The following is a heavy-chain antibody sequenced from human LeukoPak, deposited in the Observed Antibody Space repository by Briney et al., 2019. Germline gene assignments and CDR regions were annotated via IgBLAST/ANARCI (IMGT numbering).Heavy chain of an antibody. CDR2: INYNENT. J-gene: IGHJ3*01. CDR1: GDSISSYY. D-gene: IGHD4-11*01. Sequence: SETLSLTCTVSGDSISSYYWSWIRQPPGKGLEWIGFINYNENTDYNPSLKSRATISRDTSKNQSSLKVNSVTAADTAVYYCARHRHSNYHFDFWGQGTMVTVSS. V-gene: IGHV4-59*08. CDR3: ARHRHSNYHFDF.